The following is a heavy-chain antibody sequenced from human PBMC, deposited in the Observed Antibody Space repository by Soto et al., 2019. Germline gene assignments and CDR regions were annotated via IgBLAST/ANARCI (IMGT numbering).Heavy chain of an antibody. Sequence: GGSLRLSCAASGFSFSSYWVSWVRQAPGKGLEWVSGISGSGGSTYYADFVKGRFTISRDKSKNTLYLQMNSLRAEDTAVYYCAKDIVVVVAAGDAFDIWGQGTMVTVSS. D-gene: IGHD2-15*01. CDR3: AKDIVVVVAAGDAFDI. V-gene: IGHV3-23*01. CDR1: GFSFSSYW. J-gene: IGHJ3*02. CDR2: ISGSGGST.